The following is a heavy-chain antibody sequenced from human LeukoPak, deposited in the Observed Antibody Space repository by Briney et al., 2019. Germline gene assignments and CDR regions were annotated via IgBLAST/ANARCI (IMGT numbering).Heavy chain of an antibody. J-gene: IGHJ3*02. CDR1: GGSISSSSYY. D-gene: IGHD3-9*01. Sequence: SETLSLTCTVSGGSISSSSYYWGRIRQPPGKGLEWIGSIYYSGSTYYNPSLKSRVTISVDTSKNQFSLKLSSVTAADTAVYYCARHPTLRYFDWLSSVGAFDIWGQGTMVTVSS. V-gene: IGHV4-39*01. CDR3: ARHPTLRYFDWLSSVGAFDI. CDR2: IYYSGST.